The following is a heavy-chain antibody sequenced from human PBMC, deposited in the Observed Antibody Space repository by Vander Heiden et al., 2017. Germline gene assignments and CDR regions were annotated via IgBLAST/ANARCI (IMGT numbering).Heavy chain of an antibody. CDR3: AREMFGGRPYFDY. Sequence: EVQLVESGGGLVQPGGSLRLSCAASGFTFNNYWMSWVRQAPGKGLEWVANIKQDGSEKYYVDSVKGRCTISRDNAKNSLYLQMNSLRAEDTAVYYCAREMFGGRPYFDYWGQGNLVTVSS. J-gene: IGHJ4*02. D-gene: IGHD3-3*01. CDR1: GFTFNNYW. V-gene: IGHV3-7*01. CDR2: IKQDGSEK.